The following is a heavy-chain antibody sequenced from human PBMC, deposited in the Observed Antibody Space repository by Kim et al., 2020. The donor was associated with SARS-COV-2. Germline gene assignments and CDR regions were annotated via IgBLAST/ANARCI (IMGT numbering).Heavy chain of an antibody. CDR2: FDPEDGET. CDR1: GYTLTELS. Sequence: ASVKVSCKVSGYTLTELSMHWVRQAPGKGLEWMGGFDPEDGETIYAQKFQGRVTMTEDTSTDTAYMELSSLTSEDTAVYYCATDLIRGYEIRDYWGQGTLVTVSS. D-gene: IGHD5-12*01. CDR3: ATDLIRGYEIRDY. V-gene: IGHV1-24*01. J-gene: IGHJ4*02.